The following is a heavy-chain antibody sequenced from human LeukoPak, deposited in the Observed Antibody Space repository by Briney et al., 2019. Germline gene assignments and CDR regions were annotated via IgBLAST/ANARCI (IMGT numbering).Heavy chain of an antibody. V-gene: IGHV1-2*02. J-gene: IGHJ5*02. Sequence: ASVKASCKASGYTFTGYYMHWVRQAPGQGLEWMGWINPNRGGTNYAQKFQGRVTMTRDTSISTAYMELSRLRSDDTAVYYCARDSSSWPRGQFDPWGQGTLVTVSS. CDR3: ARDSSSWPRGQFDP. CDR2: INPNRGGT. D-gene: IGHD6-13*01. CDR1: GYTFTGYY.